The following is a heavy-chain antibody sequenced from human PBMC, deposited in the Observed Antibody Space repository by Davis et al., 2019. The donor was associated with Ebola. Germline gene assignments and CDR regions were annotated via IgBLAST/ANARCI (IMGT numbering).Heavy chain of an antibody. Sequence: GESLKISCAASGLTFSSYAMSWVRQAPGKGLEWVSSISDGGGSTYYSDSVKGRFTISRDNSQNTLYLQMNSLRAEDTAVYYCAKTHGDLDWYFDLWGRGTLVTVSS. CDR3: AKTHGDLDWYFDL. J-gene: IGHJ2*01. CDR1: GLTFSSYA. V-gene: IGHV3-23*01. CDR2: ISDGGGST. D-gene: IGHD4-17*01.